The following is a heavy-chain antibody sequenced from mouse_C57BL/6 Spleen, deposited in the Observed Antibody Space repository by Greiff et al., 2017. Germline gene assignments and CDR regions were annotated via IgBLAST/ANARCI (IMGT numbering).Heavy chain of an antibody. CDR3: ARKDDYDVDAMDY. CDR1: GYTFTSYW. Sequence: QVQLQQSGAELVKPGASVKLSCKASGYTFTSYWMHWVKQRPGQGLEWIGMIHPNSGSTNYNEKFKSKATLTVDKSSSTAYMQRSSLTSEDSAVYYCARKDDYDVDAMDYWGQGTSVTVSS. V-gene: IGHV1-64*01. J-gene: IGHJ4*01. D-gene: IGHD2-4*01. CDR2: IHPNSGST.